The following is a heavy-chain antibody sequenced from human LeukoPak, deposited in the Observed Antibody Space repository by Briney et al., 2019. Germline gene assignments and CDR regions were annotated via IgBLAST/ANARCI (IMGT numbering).Heavy chain of an antibody. CDR3: APHRRSGPDYYMDV. J-gene: IGHJ6*03. V-gene: IGHV3-11*04. D-gene: IGHD3-10*01. Sequence: PGGSLRLSCAASGFTFSDYYMSWIRQAPWKGLEWVSYISSGGSSIHYADSVKGRFTISRDNAKNSLYLQMNSLRAEDTAVYYCAPHRRSGPDYYMDVWGKGTTVTVSS. CDR2: ISSGGSSI. CDR1: GFTFSDYY.